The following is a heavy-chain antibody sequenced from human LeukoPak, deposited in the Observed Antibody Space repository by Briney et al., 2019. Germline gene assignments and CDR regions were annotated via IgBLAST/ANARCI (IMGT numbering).Heavy chain of an antibody. CDR3: ARHGVGSSGYYYRLAFDI. Sequence: PSETLSLTCTVSGGSISSSTYYWAWIRQPPGKGLEWIGNIYYTGNTYYNPSLKSRVAISVDRSNNHFSLKLTSVTAADTAVYYCARHGVGSSGYYYRLAFDIWGQGTVVTVSS. J-gene: IGHJ3*02. CDR2: IYYTGNT. V-gene: IGHV4-39*01. CDR1: GGSISSSTYY. D-gene: IGHD3-22*01.